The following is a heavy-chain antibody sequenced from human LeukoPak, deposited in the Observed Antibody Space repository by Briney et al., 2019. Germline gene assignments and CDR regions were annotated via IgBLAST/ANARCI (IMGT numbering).Heavy chain of an antibody. D-gene: IGHD2-2*01. CDR3: ARGSLGYCSSTTCSSYGMDV. CDR2: ISSSSSYT. V-gene: IGHV3-11*05. J-gene: IGHJ6*02. CDR1: GFTFSDYY. Sequence: GGSLRLSCAASGFTFSDYYMSWIRQAPGKGLEWVSYISSSSSYTNYADSVKGRFTISRDNSKNTLYLQMNSLRAEDTALYYCARGSLGYCSSTTCSSYGMDVWGQGTTVTVSS.